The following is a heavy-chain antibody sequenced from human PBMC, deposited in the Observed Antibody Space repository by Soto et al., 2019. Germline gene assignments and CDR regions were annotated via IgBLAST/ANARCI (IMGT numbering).Heavy chain of an antibody. CDR3: LAGAYT. CDR1: GITFSSHA. V-gene: IGHV3-48*01. J-gene: IGHJ5*02. CDR2: IRATSST. D-gene: IGHD4-17*01. Sequence: EVQLVESGGDLVQPGGSLRLSCAASGITFSSHAMNWVRQAPGKGLEWVASIRATSSTYYADSVKGRFIISRANAKDSPFLQMNSLRAEDTAVYYCLAGAYTWGQGTLVTVSS.